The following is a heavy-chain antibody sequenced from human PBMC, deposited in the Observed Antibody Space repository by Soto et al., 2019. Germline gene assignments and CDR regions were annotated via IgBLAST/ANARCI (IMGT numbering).Heavy chain of an antibody. CDR1: GYTFTSYY. J-gene: IGHJ5*02. CDR2: INPSGGST. CDR3: AGSGWNGNWFDP. Sequence: ASVKVSCKASGYTFTSYYMHWVRQAPGQGLEWMGIINPSGGSTSYAQKFQGRVTMTRDTSTSTVYMELSSLRSEDTAVYYCAGSGWNGNWFDPWGQGTLVTVSP. V-gene: IGHV1-46*01. D-gene: IGHD1-1*01.